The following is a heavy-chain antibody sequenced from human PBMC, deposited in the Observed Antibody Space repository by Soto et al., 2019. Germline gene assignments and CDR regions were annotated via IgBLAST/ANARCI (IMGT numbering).Heavy chain of an antibody. D-gene: IGHD6-19*01. CDR2: IIPIFGTR. J-gene: IGHJ4*02. CDR3: GRTTFPPSYSSDWYPDS. Sequence: GASVKVSCKASGGTFSNYAITWVRQAPGQGLEWLGRIIPIFGTRDYAQKFQGRVTISADESTTTAYMELSSLRSDDTAVYYCGRTTFPPSYSSDWYPDSWGQGTQVTVS. CDR1: GGTFSNYA. V-gene: IGHV1-69*13.